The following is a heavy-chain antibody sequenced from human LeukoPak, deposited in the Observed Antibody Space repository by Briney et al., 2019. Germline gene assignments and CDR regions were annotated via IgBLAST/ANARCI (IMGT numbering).Heavy chain of an antibody. CDR2: INHSGST. V-gene: IGHV4-34*01. J-gene: IGHJ4*02. CDR1: GGSFSGYY. CDR3: ARGPRRNWNYVSVVTATIDY. Sequence: PSETLSLTCAVYGGSFSGYYWSWIRQPPGKGLEWIGEINHSGSTNYNPSLKRRVTISVDTSKNQFSLKLSSVTAADTAVYYCARGPRRNWNYVSVVTATIDYWGQGTLVTVSS. D-gene: IGHD2-21*02.